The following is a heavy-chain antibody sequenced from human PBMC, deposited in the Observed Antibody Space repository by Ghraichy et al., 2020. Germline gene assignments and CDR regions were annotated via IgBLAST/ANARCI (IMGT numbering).Heavy chain of an antibody. CDR3: ARSSTYSYGDLDY. Sequence: ETLSLTCTVSGGSISSNYWSWIRQPPGKGLEWIGYVHYSGTTSFNPSLKSRVTISMDTSKNQFSLKLTSVTAADTAVYYCARSSTYSYGDLDYWGQGTLVTVSS. D-gene: IGHD5-18*01. V-gene: IGHV4-59*01. CDR1: GGSISSNY. J-gene: IGHJ4*02. CDR2: VHYSGTT.